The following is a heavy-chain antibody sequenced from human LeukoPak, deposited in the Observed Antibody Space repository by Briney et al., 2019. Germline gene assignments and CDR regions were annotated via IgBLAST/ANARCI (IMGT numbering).Heavy chain of an antibody. CDR2: ISSSSSYI. J-gene: IGHJ3*02. V-gene: IGHV3-21*01. Sequence: KPGGSLRLSCAASGFTFSSYSMNWVCQAPGKGLERVSSISSSSSYIYYADSVKGRFTISRDNAKNSLYLQMNSLRAEDTAVYYCARDVRGGYCSSTSCYTSDAFDIWGQGTMVTVSS. D-gene: IGHD2-2*02. CDR1: GFTFSSYS. CDR3: ARDVRGGYCSSTSCYTSDAFDI.